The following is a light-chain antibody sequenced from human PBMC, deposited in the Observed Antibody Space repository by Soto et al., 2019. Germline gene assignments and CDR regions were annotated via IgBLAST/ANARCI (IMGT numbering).Light chain of an antibody. CDR1: SSNIGAGYD. CDR3: QSYDSSLSGSEV. V-gene: IGLV1-40*01. CDR2: GNS. J-gene: IGLJ2*01. Sequence: VVTQPPSVSGAPGQRVTISCTGSSSNIGAGYDVHWYQQLPGTAPKLLIYGNSNRPSGVPDRFSGSKSGTSASLAITGLQAEDEADYYCQSYDSSLSGSEVFGGGTKVTVL.